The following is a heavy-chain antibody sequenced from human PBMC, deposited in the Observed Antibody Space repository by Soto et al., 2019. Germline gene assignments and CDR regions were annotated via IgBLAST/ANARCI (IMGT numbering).Heavy chain of an antibody. V-gene: IGHV3-23*01. CDR3: AKAFSSNWYDYFNS. D-gene: IGHD6-13*01. J-gene: IGHJ4*02. CDR1: GFGLIDFA. CDR2: ISGSGSDT. Sequence: EVDLLESGGGLVQPGGSLRLSCVASGFGLIDFAMSWVRQAPGKGLQWVSAISGSGSDTYYADSAKGRFTISRDTSKNTLYRQMNSLRAEDTALYYCAKAFSSNWYDYFNSWGQGSLVTVSS.